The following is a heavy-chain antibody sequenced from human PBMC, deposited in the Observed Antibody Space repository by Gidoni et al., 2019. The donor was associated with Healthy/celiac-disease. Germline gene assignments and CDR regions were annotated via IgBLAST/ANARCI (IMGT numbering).Heavy chain of an antibody. Sequence: QVQLVQSGAEVKKPGSSAKVSCKASGGTFSSYTISWVRQAPGQRLEWMGRIIPILGIANYAQKFQGRVTITADKSTSTAYMELSSLRSEDTAVYYCARDRPKWLVPDYWGQGTLVTVSS. CDR2: IIPILGIA. D-gene: IGHD6-19*01. V-gene: IGHV1-69*08. J-gene: IGHJ4*02. CDR1: GGTFSSYT. CDR3: ARDRPKWLVPDY.